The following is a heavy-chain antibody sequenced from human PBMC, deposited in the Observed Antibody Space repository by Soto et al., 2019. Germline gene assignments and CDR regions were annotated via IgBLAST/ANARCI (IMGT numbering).Heavy chain of an antibody. Sequence: PGGSLRLSCAASGFTFSSYSMNWVRQAPGKGLEWVSSISSSSSYIYYADSVKGRFTISRDNAKNSLYLQMNSLRAEDTAVYYCARVIHSGGYYTDAFDIWGQGTMVTVSS. CDR1: GFTFSSYS. CDR3: ARVIHSGGYYTDAFDI. D-gene: IGHD3-22*01. V-gene: IGHV3-21*01. J-gene: IGHJ3*02. CDR2: ISSSSSYI.